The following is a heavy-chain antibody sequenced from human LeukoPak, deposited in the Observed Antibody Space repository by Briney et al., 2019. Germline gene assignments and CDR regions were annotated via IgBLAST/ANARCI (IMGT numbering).Heavy chain of an antibody. Sequence: PGGSLRLSCAASGFTFSSYAMSWVRQAPGKGLEWVSGISGGAGTPYYADSVKGRFTISRDNFKSTLYLQMTSLRAEDTAVYYCAKRRTTVITMDYFDYWGQGTLVTVSS. CDR2: ISGGAGTP. CDR1: GFTFSSYA. D-gene: IGHD4-17*01. J-gene: IGHJ4*02. CDR3: AKRRTTVITMDYFDY. V-gene: IGHV3-23*01.